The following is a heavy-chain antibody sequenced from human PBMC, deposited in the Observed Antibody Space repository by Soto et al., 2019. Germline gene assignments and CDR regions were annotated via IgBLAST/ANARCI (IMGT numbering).Heavy chain of an antibody. Sequence: EVQLAQSGGGLVQPGGSLRLSCAASGFTFSPYWMHWVRQAPGNGLVWVSRINQDGSNTDYADSVKGLVTISRDNAKNTLYLHINSLRAEDTAVYYCGRGGSNSPNGMDVWGEGATVTVAS. J-gene: IGHJ6*04. CDR1: GFTFSPYW. CDR2: INQDGSNT. V-gene: IGHV3-74*01. CDR3: GRGGSNSPNGMDV. D-gene: IGHD4-4*01.